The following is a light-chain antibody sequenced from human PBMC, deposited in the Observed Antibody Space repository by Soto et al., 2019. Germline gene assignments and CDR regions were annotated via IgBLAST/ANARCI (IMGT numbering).Light chain of an antibody. Sequence: EIVMTQSPGTLSVSPGERATLSCRASQSVSSNLDWYQQKPGQDPRLLIYGASTRATGIPARFSGSVSGTEFTLTISSLQSEDFAIYYCQQYNNWPRTFGQGTKVEIK. V-gene: IGKV3-15*01. CDR3: QQYNNWPRT. CDR2: GAS. CDR1: QSVSSN. J-gene: IGKJ1*01.